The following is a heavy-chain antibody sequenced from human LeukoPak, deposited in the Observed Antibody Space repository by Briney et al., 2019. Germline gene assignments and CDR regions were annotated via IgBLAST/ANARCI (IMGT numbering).Heavy chain of an antibody. CDR3: ARDGGYSYGKKGCFEK. J-gene: IGHJ4*02. CDR2: ISSSGSTK. CDR1: GFTFSSYE. V-gene: IGHV3-48*03. D-gene: IGHD5-18*01. Sequence: LPGGSLRLSCAASGFTFSSYEMNWVRQAPGKGLEWVSYISSSGSTKYYADSVKGRFTISRDNAKNSLYLQMNSLRAEDTAVYYCARDGGYSYGKKGCFEKWGQGTLVTVSS.